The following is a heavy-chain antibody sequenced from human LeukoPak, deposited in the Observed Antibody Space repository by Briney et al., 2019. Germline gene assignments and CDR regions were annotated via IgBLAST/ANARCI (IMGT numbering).Heavy chain of an antibody. CDR2: ISSSSSYI. CDR1: GFTFSSYS. V-gene: IGHV3-21*01. CDR3: ARSKGHDAASR. Sequence: KPGGSLRLSCAASGFTFSSYSMNWVRQAPGKGLEWVSSISSSSSYIYYADSVKGRFTVSRDNAKNSLYLQMNSLRAEDTAVYYCARSKGHDAASRWGQGTLVTVSS. D-gene: IGHD5-24*01. J-gene: IGHJ4*02.